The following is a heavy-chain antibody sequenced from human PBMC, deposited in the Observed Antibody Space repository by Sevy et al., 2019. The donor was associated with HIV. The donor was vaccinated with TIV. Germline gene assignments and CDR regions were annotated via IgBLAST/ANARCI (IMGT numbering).Heavy chain of an antibody. CDR1: GFTFSSYA. J-gene: IGHJ3*02. Sequence: GGSLRLSCAASGFTFSSYAMSWVRQAPGKGLEWVSAISGSGGSTYYADSVKGRFTISRDNSKNTLYLQMNSLRAEDTAVYYGAKSPLYYYDTPAFDIWGQGTMVTVSS. CDR3: AKSPLYYYDTPAFDI. V-gene: IGHV3-23*01. D-gene: IGHD3-22*01. CDR2: ISGSGGST.